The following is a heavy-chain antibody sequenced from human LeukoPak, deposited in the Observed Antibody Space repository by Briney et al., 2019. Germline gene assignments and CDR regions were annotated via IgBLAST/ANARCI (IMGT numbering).Heavy chain of an antibody. J-gene: IGHJ2*01. Sequence: GGSLRLSCAASGFTFSSYGMHWVRQAPGKGLEWVAFIQYDGSNKYYADSVKGRFTISRDNSKNTLYLQMNSLRAEDTAVYYCAKSSGTYSLWYFDLWGRGTLVTVSS. V-gene: IGHV3-30*02. D-gene: IGHD1-26*01. CDR1: GFTFSSYG. CDR2: IQYDGSNK. CDR3: AKSSGTYSLWYFDL.